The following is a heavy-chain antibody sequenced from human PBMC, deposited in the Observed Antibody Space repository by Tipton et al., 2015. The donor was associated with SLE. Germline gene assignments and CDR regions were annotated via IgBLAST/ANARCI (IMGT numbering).Heavy chain of an antibody. V-gene: IGHV4-61*01. Sequence: TLSLTCTVSGGSVSSGSYYWSWTRQPPGKGLEWIGEINHSGSTSYNPSLKSRVTISVDTSKNQFSLKLSSVTAADTAVYYCARGHLNYYGSGSPVDYWGQGTLVTVSS. D-gene: IGHD3-10*01. CDR3: ARGHLNYYGSGSPVDY. CDR2: INHSGST. CDR1: GGSVSSGSYY. J-gene: IGHJ4*02.